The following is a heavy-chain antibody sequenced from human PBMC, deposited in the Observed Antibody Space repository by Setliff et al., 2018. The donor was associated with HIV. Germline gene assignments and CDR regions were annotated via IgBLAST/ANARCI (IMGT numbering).Heavy chain of an antibody. CDR1: GGSISRCSYY. Sequence: PSETLSLTCTVSGGSISRCSYYWSWIRQPPGKGLEWIGFIYYSGSTNYNPSLQSRVTITVDTSKNHFSPKLSSVTAPATAVYYWSXGLKRGRDGYWYFDLWGRGTLVTVSS. CDR3: SXGLKRGRDGYWYFDL. D-gene: IGHD3-10*01. J-gene: IGHJ2*01. V-gene: IGHV4-61*03. CDR2: IYYSGST.